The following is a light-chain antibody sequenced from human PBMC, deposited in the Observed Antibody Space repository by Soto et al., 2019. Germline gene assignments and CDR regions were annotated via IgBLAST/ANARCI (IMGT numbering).Light chain of an antibody. V-gene: IGKV3D-20*01. CDR3: QQYGSSPWT. CDR2: DAS. J-gene: IGKJ1*01. CDR1: QSVSSNY. Sequence: EVVLTQSPCTLSLSPGERAALSCGASQSVSSNYLAWYQQKPGLAPRLLIYDASRRATGIPDRFSGSGSGADFILSISRLEPEDFAVYYCQQYGSSPWTFGQGTKVDIK.